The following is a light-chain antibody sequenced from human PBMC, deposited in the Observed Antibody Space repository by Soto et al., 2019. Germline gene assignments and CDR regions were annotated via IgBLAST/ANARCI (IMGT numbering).Light chain of an antibody. V-gene: IGKV3-11*01. Sequence: EIVLTQSPATLSLSPGERATLSCRASQSVSSYLAWYQQKPGQAPRLLIYDASNSATGIPARFSGSGSGTDFTLPISSQEPEDDAVYYCRQHSNSPPYTVGQGTKLDIK. CDR3: RQHSNSPPYT. CDR1: QSVSSY. CDR2: DAS. J-gene: IGKJ2*01.